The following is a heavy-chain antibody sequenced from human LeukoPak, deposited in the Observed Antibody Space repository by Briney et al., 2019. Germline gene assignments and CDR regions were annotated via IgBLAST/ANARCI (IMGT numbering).Heavy chain of an antibody. J-gene: IGHJ4*02. D-gene: IGHD5-24*01. CDR3: AKDPRGDGYNQEDY. V-gene: IGHV3-21*04. Sequence: GGSLRLSCAASGFTFSSYSMNWVRQAPGKGLEWVSSISSSSSYIYYADSVKGRFTISRDNAKNSLYLQMNSLRAEDTAVYYCAKDPRGDGYNQEDYWGQGTLVTVSS. CDR2: ISSSSSYI. CDR1: GFTFSSYS.